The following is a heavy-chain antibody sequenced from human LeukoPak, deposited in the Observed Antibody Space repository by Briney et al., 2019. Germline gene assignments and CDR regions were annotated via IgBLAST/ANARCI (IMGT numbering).Heavy chain of an antibody. J-gene: IGHJ5*02. V-gene: IGHV3-23*01. CDR3: AKNWNYGDGWFDP. CDR2: INGSGGNT. CDR1: GFTFSSYI. Sequence: GGSLRLSCAGSGFTFSSYIMNWVRQAPGKGLEWVSDINGSGGNTQYPDSGKGGFTISRDNSKNALYLQMNSLRAEDMDVYYCAKNWNYGDGWFDPWGQGTLVTVSS. D-gene: IGHD1-7*01.